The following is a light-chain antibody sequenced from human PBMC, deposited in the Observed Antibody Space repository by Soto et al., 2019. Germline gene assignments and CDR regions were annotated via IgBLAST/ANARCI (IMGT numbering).Light chain of an antibody. J-gene: IGKJ2*02. CDR1: QYISSSF. Sequence: EILLTQSPGTLSLSPGERATLSCRASQYISSSFLAWYQHKPGQAPRLLIYGASTRATDIPDRFSGSGCGTDFTLTISRLEPEDVAVYYCQQYGSSFPWTFGQGTKLEIK. CDR2: GAS. CDR3: QQYGSSFPWT. V-gene: IGKV3-20*01.